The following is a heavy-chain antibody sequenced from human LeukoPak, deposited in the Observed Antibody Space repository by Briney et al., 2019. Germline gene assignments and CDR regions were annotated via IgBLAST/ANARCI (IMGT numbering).Heavy chain of an antibody. D-gene: IGHD3-10*01. CDR1: GGSFSGYY. CDR3: ARAWGPMVRGVIHYFDY. CDR2: INHSGST. Sequence: SETLSLTCAIYGGSFSGYYWSWIRQPPGKGLEWIGEINHSGSTNYNPSLKRRVTISVDTSKNQFSLKLSSVTAADTAVYYCARAWGPMVRGVIHYFDYWGQGTLVTVSS. J-gene: IGHJ4*02. V-gene: IGHV4-34*01.